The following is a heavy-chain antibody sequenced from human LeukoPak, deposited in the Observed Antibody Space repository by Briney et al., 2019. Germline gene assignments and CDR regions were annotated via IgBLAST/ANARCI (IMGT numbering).Heavy chain of an antibody. J-gene: IGHJ3*01. CDR1: GGSISSSTYY. V-gene: IGHV4-39*01. D-gene: IGHD5-24*01. CDR2: VYYSGST. CDR3: ARRDGYYAFDF. Sequence: SETLSLTCTVSGGSISSSTYYWGWIRQSPGKGLEWIGTVYYSGSTYYNPSLKSRVSASVDTSKNQFSLRLSSVTAADTAVYYCARRDGYYAFDFWGQGTMVTVSS.